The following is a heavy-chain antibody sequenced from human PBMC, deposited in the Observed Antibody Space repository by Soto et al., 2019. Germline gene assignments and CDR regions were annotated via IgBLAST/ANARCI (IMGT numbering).Heavy chain of an antibody. V-gene: IGHV3-33*01. D-gene: IGHD6-19*01. CDR2: IWYDGSKK. CDR1: GFTFSSYG. Sequence: QVQLVESGGGVVQPGRSLRLSCAASGFTFSSYGMHWVRQAPGKGLEWVAVIWYDGSKKYYADSVKGRFTISRDNSKNTLYLQMNSLRAEDTAVYYCARVAGIAVAATGNDAFDIWGQGTMVTVSS. J-gene: IGHJ3*02. CDR3: ARVAGIAVAATGNDAFDI.